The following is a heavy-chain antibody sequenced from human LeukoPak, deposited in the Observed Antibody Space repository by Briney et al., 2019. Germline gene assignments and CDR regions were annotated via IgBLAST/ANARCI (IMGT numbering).Heavy chain of an antibody. V-gene: IGHV3-7*01. Sequence: PGGSLRLSCAASGFMFSRLGMQWVRQAPGEGLKWVANINQGGSVKYYVDSVKGRFPISRDDAESSLYVQMNSLRDEDTAVYYCARFGYSGWNLEYWGQGTLVTVSS. J-gene: IGHJ4*02. D-gene: IGHD5-12*01. CDR2: INQGGSVK. CDR3: ARFGYSGWNLEY. CDR1: GFMFSRLG.